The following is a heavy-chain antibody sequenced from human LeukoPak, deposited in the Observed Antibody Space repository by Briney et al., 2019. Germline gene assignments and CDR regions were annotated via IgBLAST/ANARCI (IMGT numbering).Heavy chain of an antibody. Sequence: GGSLRLSCAASGFTFSSYAMHWVRQAPGKGLEWVAVISYDGSNKYYADSVKGRFTISRDNSKNTLYLQMNSLRAEDTAVYYCAVNFDSSGWYSGVDYWGQGTLVTVSS. CDR3: AVNFDSSGWYSGVDY. D-gene: IGHD6-19*01. CDR2: ISYDGSNK. J-gene: IGHJ4*02. V-gene: IGHV3-30*04. CDR1: GFTFSSYA.